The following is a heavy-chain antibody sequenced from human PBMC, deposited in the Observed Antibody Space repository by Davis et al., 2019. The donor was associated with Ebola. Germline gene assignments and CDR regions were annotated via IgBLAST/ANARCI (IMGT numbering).Heavy chain of an antibody. CDR1: GGSFSGYY. J-gene: IGHJ4*02. D-gene: IGHD1-26*01. Sequence: LSLTCAVYGGSFSGYYWTWVRQTPRKGLEWVGFIRNKAYGGTTEYAASVKGRFTISRDDSGNIAYLQMNSLKIEDTAVYYCARECGGGIDYWGQGTLVTVSS. CDR2: IRNKAYGGTT. CDR3: ARECGGGIDY. V-gene: IGHV3-49*04.